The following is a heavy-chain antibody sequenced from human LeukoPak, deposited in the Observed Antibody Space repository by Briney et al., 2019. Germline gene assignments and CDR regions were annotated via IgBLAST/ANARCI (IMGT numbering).Heavy chain of an antibody. V-gene: IGHV3-7*01. CDR1: GFTFSDYW. CDR3: ARWRGSTSERSDY. Sequence: GGSLRLSCTASGFTFSDYWMTGVRQAPGKGLEWVANIKQDGSAKYYVDSVKGRFTISRDNAKNSLYLQMDSLRVEDTATYYCARWRGSTSERSDYWGQGTLVTVSS. CDR2: IKQDGSAK. D-gene: IGHD2-2*01. J-gene: IGHJ4*02.